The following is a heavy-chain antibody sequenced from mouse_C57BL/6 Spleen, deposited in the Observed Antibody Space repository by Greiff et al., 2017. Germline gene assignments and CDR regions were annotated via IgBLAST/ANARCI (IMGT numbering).Heavy chain of an antibody. CDR1: GYTFTSYG. CDR3: ARSDGYYEYFDV. V-gene: IGHV1-81*01. Sequence: VQLQQSGAELARPGASVKLSCKASGYTFTSYGISWVKQRTGQGLEWIGEIYPRSGNTYYNEKFKGKATLTADKSSSTAYMELRSLTSEDSAVYFCARSDGYYEYFDVWGTGTTVTVSS. CDR2: IYPRSGNT. J-gene: IGHJ1*03. D-gene: IGHD2-3*01.